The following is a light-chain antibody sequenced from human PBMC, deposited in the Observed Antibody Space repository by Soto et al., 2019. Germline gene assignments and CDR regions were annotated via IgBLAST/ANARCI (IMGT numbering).Light chain of an antibody. V-gene: IGKV3-15*01. CDR1: QGVYSS. CDR2: HTS. J-gene: IGKJ1*01. Sequence: VLSQAQIITSSSPGERAILTCLASQGVYSSIACYQQQPCQTPRLLIYHTSTRATGIPARFSGSGSATEFTPPISGIQSADAVAYYCQQYHKWPPKTFGQGTKVDIK. CDR3: QQYHKWPPKT.